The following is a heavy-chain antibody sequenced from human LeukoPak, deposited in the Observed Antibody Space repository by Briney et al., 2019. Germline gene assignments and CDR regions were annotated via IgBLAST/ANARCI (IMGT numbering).Heavy chain of an antibody. CDR3: ARGRRFTIFGVVIKHNSYYFDY. J-gene: IGHJ4*02. CDR2: IIPIFGTA. D-gene: IGHD3-3*01. Sequence: AASVKVSCKASGGTFSSYAISWVRQAPGQGLEWMGGIIPIFGTANYAQKFQGRVTITADKSTSTAYMELSSLRSEDTAVYYCARGRRFTIFGVVIKHNSYYFDYWGQGTLVTVSS. V-gene: IGHV1-69*06. CDR1: GGTFSSYA.